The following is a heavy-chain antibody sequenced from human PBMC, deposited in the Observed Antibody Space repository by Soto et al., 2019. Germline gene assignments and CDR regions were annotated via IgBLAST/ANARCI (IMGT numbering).Heavy chain of an antibody. D-gene: IGHD4-17*01. CDR3: ARDPDYGDYWGYFFDS. Sequence: QVQLVQSGAEVKKPGASVKVSCKTSGYTFAAYYIHWIRQAPGQGLEWMGWINPTSGGTVYAQNFQDRVTMTRDTSISTAYMELRRLNSDDTAVYYWARDPDYGDYWGYFFDSWGQGTPVTVSS. CDR2: INPTSGGT. V-gene: IGHV1-2*02. CDR1: GYTFAAYY. J-gene: IGHJ4*02.